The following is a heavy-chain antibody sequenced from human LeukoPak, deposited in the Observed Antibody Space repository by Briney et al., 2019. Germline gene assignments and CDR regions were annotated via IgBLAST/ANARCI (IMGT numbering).Heavy chain of an antibody. CDR2: IYTSGST. J-gene: IGHJ6*03. CDR3: ARGTGWSPTNAYYYYYYMDV. D-gene: IGHD6-19*01. CDR1: GGSISSGSYY. Sequence: SETLSLTCTVSGGSISSGSYYWSWIRQPAGKGLEWIGRIYTSGSTNYNPSLKSRVTISVDTSKNQFSLKLSSVTAADTAVYYCARGTGWSPTNAYYYYYYMDVWGKGTTVTISS. V-gene: IGHV4-61*02.